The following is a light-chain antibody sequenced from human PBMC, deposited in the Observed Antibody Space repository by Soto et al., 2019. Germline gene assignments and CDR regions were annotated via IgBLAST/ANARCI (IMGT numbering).Light chain of an antibody. V-gene: IGKV1-9*01. CDR3: QQASSFPLS. CDR2: AAS. J-gene: IGKJ4*01. CDR1: QGISSY. Sequence: DIQLTQSPSFLSASVGDRVTISCRASQGISSYLAWYRHKPGKAPNLLISAASTLQSGVPSRFSGSGSGTEFTLTISSLQPEDFATYFCQQASSFPLSFGGGTKVDIK.